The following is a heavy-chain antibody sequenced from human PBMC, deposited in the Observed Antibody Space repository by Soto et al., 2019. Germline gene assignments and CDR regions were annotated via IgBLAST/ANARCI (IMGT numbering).Heavy chain of an antibody. J-gene: IGHJ5*02. CDR2: INPKSDDT. CDR3: ARKHSLDYIRWGLDP. D-gene: IGHD4-4*01. Sequence: ASVKVSCKASGYPFSDKQIHWLRRAAGQGLEWMGRINPKSDDTNYAQKFQGRVTMTRDTSIDTAYLELTGLTSDDTATYYCARKHSLDYIRWGLDPWGQGTLVTVSS. V-gene: IGHV1-2*02. CDR1: GYPFSDKQ.